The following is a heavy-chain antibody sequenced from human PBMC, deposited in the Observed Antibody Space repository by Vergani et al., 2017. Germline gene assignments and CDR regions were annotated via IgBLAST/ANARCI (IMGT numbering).Heavy chain of an antibody. CDR2: IRSKANSSAT. J-gene: IGHJ4*02. CDR1: GFTFSGSA. V-gene: IGHV3-73*01. Sequence: EVQLVESGGGLVKPGGSLKISCAASGFTFSGSAMHWVRQASGKGLEWVGRIRSKANSSATAYAASVKGRFTISRDESKNTAYLQMNSLKTEDTAVYYCTRLPTLYSSSNYWGQGTLVTVSS. D-gene: IGHD6-13*01. CDR3: TRLPTLYSSSNY.